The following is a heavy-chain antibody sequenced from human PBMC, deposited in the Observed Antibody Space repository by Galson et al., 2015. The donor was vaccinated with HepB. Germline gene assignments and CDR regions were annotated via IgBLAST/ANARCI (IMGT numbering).Heavy chain of an antibody. J-gene: IGHJ4*02. CDR2: ISGSGGST. CDR1: GFTFSSYA. D-gene: IGHD3-10*01. V-gene: IGHV3-23*01. Sequence: SLRLSCAASGFTFSSYAMSWVRQAPGKGLEWVSAISGSGGSTYYADSVKGRFTISRDNSKNTLYLQMNSLRAEDTAVYYCAKDGGTMVRGPLVRFDYWGQGTLVTVSS. CDR3: AKDGGTMVRGPLVRFDY.